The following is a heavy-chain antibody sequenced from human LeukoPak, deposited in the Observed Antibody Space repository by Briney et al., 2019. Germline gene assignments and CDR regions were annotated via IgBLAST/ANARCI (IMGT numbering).Heavy chain of an antibody. J-gene: IGHJ5*02. CDR2: IYHSGST. Sequence: SETLSLTCTVSGGSISSSNWWSWVRQPPGKGLEWIGEIYHSGSTNYNPSLKSRVTISVDKSKNQFSLKLSSVTAADTAVYYCARVSDRYCSGGSCYSENWFDPWGQGTLVTVSS. V-gene: IGHV4-4*02. CDR1: GGSISSSNW. CDR3: ARVSDRYCSGGSCYSENWFDP. D-gene: IGHD2-15*01.